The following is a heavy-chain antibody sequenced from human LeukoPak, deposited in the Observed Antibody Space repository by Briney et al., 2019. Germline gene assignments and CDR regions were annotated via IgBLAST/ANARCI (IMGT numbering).Heavy chain of an antibody. D-gene: IGHD3-10*01. J-gene: IGHJ4*02. CDR3: AKDRARYGSGSYYTTYYLDQ. CDR1: GFTFSNYP. CDR2: ISDSAGNT. Sequence: TGGSLTLSCAASGFTFSNYPMMWLRQAPGKGLEGVSGISDSAGNTYYAHSVKGRFTISRDNSKNTLYLQMNSLRAEDTAIYYCAKDRARYGSGSYYTTYYLDQWGQGALVTVSS. V-gene: IGHV3-23*01.